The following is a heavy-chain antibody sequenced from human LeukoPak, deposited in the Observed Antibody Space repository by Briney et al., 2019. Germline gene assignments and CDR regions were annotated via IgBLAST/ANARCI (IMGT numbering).Heavy chain of an antibody. CDR3: ARENLDTIFGVVIIRGMDV. V-gene: IGHV1-2*02. CDR1: GYTFTGYY. D-gene: IGHD3-3*01. Sequence: ASVKVSCKASGYTFTGYYMHWVRQAPGQGLEWMGWINPNSGGTNYAQKLQGRVTMTTDTSTSTAYMELRSLRSDDTAVYYCARENLDTIFGVVIIRGMDVWGQGTTVTVSS. J-gene: IGHJ6*02. CDR2: INPNSGGT.